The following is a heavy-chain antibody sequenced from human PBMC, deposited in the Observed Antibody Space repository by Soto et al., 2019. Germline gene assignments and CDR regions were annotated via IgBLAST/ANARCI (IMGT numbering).Heavy chain of an antibody. Sequence: EVQLLESGGGLVQPGGSLRLSCAASGFTFSSYAMSWVRQAPGKGLEWVSAISGSGGCTYYADSVKGRFTISRDNSKNTLYLQMISVRAEATAVYYCAKDSDIVVVVAATLDYWGQGTLVTVSS. V-gene: IGHV3-23*01. CDR2: ISGSGGCT. CDR3: AKDSDIVVVVAATLDY. CDR1: GFTFSSYA. D-gene: IGHD2-15*01. J-gene: IGHJ4*02.